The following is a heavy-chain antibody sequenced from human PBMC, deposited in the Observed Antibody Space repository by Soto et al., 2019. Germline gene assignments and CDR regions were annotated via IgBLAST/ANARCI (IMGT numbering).Heavy chain of an antibody. V-gene: IGHV4-31*02. CDR1: GASTVSHYH. CDR3: ALALGPTTGLDY. Sequence: SETLSLTCSVSGASTVSHYHWTWIHQPPGKGLEWMGYIFNSGTTFYNPSLTSRLSISMGTSGNHFSLELRSVTAADTAVYYCALALGPTTGLDYWGQGTLVTVSS. D-gene: IGHD1-26*01. J-gene: IGHJ4*02. CDR2: IFNSGTT.